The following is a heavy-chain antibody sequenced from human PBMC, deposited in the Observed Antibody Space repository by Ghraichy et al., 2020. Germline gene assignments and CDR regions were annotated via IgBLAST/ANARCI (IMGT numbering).Heavy chain of an antibody. V-gene: IGHV4-4*02. CDR2: IYNTGSS. J-gene: IGHJ3*02. CDR1: GGSIRSINW. CDR3: ARGGDYGAFEI. Sequence: SETLSLTCAVSGGSIRSINWWTWVRQPPGKGLEWIGEIYNTGSSNYNPPLKSRVTMSVDKSNNQFSLNLRSVTAADTAVYYCARGGDYGAFEIWGQGTMVTVSS. D-gene: IGHD4-17*01.